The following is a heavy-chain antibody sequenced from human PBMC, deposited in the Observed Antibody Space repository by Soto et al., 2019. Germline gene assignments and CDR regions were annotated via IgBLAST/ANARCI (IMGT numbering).Heavy chain of an antibody. Sequence: SETLSLTCAVYGGSFSGYYWSWIRQPPGKGLEWIGEINHSGSTNYNPSLKSRVTISVDTSKNQFSLKLSSVTAADTAVYYCARDLYYDILTPGYYYYGMDVCGQGTTVTVSS. J-gene: IGHJ6*02. CDR1: GGSFSGYY. D-gene: IGHD3-9*01. CDR2: INHSGST. V-gene: IGHV4-34*01. CDR3: ARDLYYDILTPGYYYYGMDV.